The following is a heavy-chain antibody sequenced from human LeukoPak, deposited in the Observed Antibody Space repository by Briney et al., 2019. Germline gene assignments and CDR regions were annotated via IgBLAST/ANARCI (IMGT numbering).Heavy chain of an antibody. D-gene: IGHD5-18*01. Sequence: SETLSLTCTVSGGSISSSSAYWAWIRQPPGKGLEWIGSIYYSKNTYYNPSLKSRVTISADTSKNQFSLTLGSVSATDTAVYYCVSPRGFSYGYFDYWGQGTLVTVSS. V-gene: IGHV4-39*01. CDR2: IYYSKNT. J-gene: IGHJ4*02. CDR3: VSPRGFSYGYFDY. CDR1: GGSISSSSAY.